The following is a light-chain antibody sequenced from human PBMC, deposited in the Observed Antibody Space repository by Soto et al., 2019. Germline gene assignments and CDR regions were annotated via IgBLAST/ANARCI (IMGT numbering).Light chain of an antibody. V-gene: IGKV3-15*01. CDR3: QQYNDWPPKRT. CDR2: GAS. CDR1: QSITTN. J-gene: IGKJ1*01. Sequence: EVVMTQSPVTLSVSPGERATLSCRASQSITTNLAWYQQKPGQAPRLLIYGASTRATGVPARFSCSGSGTQFTLTISSLQSEDFALYYCQQYNDWPPKRTFGQGTRVDFK.